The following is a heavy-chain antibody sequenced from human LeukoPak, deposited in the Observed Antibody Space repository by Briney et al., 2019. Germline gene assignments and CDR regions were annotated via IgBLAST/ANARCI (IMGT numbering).Heavy chain of an antibody. CDR2: IYYSGST. V-gene: IGHV4-39*07. CDR1: GGYISSSSYY. D-gene: IGHD3-3*01. CDR3: ARVAPLTTYYDFWSGYSSTPYYYYMDV. Sequence: SETLSLTCTVSGGYISSSSYYWGWIRQPPGKGLEWIGSIYYSGSTYYNPSLKSRVTISVDTSKNQFSLKLSSVTAADTAVYYCARVAPLTTYYDFWSGYSSTPYYYYMDVWGKGTAVTVSS. J-gene: IGHJ6*03.